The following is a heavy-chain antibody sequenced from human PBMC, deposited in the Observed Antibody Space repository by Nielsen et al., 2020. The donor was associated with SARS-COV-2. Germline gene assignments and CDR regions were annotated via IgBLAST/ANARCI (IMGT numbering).Heavy chain of an antibody. V-gene: IGHV4-34*01. J-gene: IGHJ5*02. D-gene: IGHD3-10*01. CDR1: GGSFSFYY. CDR3: ARVISPGSGSYRWFDP. CDR2: INHSGVT. Sequence: SETLSLTCAVYGGSFSFYYWSWVRQPPGKGLEWIGEINHSGVTNYNPSLKSRVTISADTSKNQFSLNLRSVTAADTAVYYCARVISPGSGSYRWFDPWGQGTLVTVSS.